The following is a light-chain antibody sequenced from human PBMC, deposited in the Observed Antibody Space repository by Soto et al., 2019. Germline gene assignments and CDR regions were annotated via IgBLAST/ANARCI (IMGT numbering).Light chain of an antibody. CDR3: ASWDDSLSGWL. CDR1: SSNIGSNF. Sequence: QPVLTQPPSASGTPGQRVIISCSGSSSNIGSNFIYWYRHLPGTAPKLLIYRNNQRPSGVPDRFSGSKSGTSASLAISGLRSEDEADYYCASWDDSLSGWLFGGGTKLTVL. J-gene: IGLJ3*02. CDR2: RNN. V-gene: IGLV1-47*01.